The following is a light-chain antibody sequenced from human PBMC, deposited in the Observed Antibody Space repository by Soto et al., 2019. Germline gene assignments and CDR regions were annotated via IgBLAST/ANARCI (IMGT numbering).Light chain of an antibody. Sequence: DIVMTQSAYSLAVSLGERSNINFKSSQSVLYSSNNKNYLAWYQQKPRQPPKLLIYWASTRESGVPDRFSGSGSGTDFTLTISSLQAEDVAVYYCQQYYNTPLTFGGGTKVDIK. CDR2: WAS. CDR3: QQYYNTPLT. CDR1: QSVLYSSNNKNY. J-gene: IGKJ4*01. V-gene: IGKV4-1*01.